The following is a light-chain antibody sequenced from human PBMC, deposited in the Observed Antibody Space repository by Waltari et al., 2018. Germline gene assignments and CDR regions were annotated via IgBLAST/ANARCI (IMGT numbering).Light chain of an antibody. CDR2: EVR. V-gene: IGLV2-14*01. Sequence: QSALTQPASVSGSPGQSITISCTGSSNDVGTYNYVSWYQQHPGKAPKLIIFEVRHRPSGVSNRCSASKSGNKASLTISGLQTEDEADYYCSSYTSSSTLVFGGGTKVTVL. J-gene: IGLJ2*01. CDR3: SSYTSSSTLV. CDR1: SNDVGTYNY.